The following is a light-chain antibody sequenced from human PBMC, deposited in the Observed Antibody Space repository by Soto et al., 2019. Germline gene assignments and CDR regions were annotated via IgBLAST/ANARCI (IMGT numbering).Light chain of an antibody. V-gene: IGKV1-39*01. CDR3: QQSYSTLFT. CDR1: QSISSY. J-gene: IGKJ3*01. CDR2: AAS. Sequence: DIQMTQSPSSLSASVGDRVTITCRASQSISSYLNWYQQKPGKAPKLLIYAASSLQSGLPSRLSGSGSGTDFTLTISSLQPEDFATDYCQQSYSTLFTFGPGTKVDIK.